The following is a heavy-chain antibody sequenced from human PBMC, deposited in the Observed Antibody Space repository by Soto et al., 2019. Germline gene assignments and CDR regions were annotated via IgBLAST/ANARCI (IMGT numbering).Heavy chain of an antibody. CDR1: GFTFSSYW. Sequence: GGSLRLSCAASGFTFSSYWMHWVRQAPGKGLVWVSRINSDGSSTSYADSVKGRFTISRDNAKNTLYLQMNSLRAEDTAVYYCARAAPSYYDFWSGYLYQDRDDAFDIWGQGTMVTVSS. CDR2: INSDGSST. J-gene: IGHJ3*02. V-gene: IGHV3-74*01. CDR3: ARAAPSYYDFWSGYLYQDRDDAFDI. D-gene: IGHD3-3*01.